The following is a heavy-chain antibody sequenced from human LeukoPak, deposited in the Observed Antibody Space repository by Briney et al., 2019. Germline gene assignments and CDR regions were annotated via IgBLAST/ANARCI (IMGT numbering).Heavy chain of an antibody. V-gene: IGHV3-20*04. J-gene: IGHJ4*02. Sequence: GGSLRLSCAASGFTFDDYGMSWVRQAPGKGLEWVSGINWNGGSTGYADSVKGRFTISRDNAKNSLYPQMNSLRAEDTALYYCARRFNLYSGSYYDYWGQGTLATVSS. D-gene: IGHD1-26*01. CDR1: GFTFDDYG. CDR2: INWNGGST. CDR3: ARRFNLYSGSYYDY.